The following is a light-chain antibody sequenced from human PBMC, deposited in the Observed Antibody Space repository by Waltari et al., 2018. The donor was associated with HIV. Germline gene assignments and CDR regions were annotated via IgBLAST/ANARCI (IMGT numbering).Light chain of an antibody. J-gene: IGLJ2*01. Sequence: QSVLTQPPSASGTTGQRVTISCSGSNSNIATNTVNWYQQLPGTAPKLLIYSNSRRPSGVPDRFSGSKSGTSASLAISGLQSEDEADYYCAAWDDSLNAVFGGGTKLTVL. V-gene: IGLV1-44*01. CDR1: NSNIATNT. CDR2: SNS. CDR3: AAWDDSLNAV.